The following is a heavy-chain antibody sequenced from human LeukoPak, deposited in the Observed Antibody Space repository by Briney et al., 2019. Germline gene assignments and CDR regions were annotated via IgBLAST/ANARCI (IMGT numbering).Heavy chain of an antibody. CDR2: IIPIFGTA. Sequence: GSSVKVSCKASGGTFSSYAISWVRQAPGQGLEWMGRIIPIFGTANYAQKFQGRVTITTDESTSTAHMELSSLRSEDTAVYYCARDITADTAMVGGDNWFDPWGQGTLVTVSS. D-gene: IGHD5-18*01. CDR3: ARDITADTAMVGGDNWFDP. CDR1: GGTFSSYA. V-gene: IGHV1-69*05. J-gene: IGHJ5*02.